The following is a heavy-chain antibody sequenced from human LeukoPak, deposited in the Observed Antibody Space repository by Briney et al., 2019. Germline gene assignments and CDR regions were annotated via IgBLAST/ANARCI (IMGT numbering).Heavy chain of an antibody. CDR3: ARGDDSGWYGVSYYYYGMDV. Sequence: GGSLRLSCAASGFTFSSYAMHWVRQAPGKGLEWVAVISYDGSNKYYADSVKGRFTISRDNSKNTLYLQMNSLRAEDTAVYYCARGDDSGWYGVSYYYYGMDVWGQGTTVTVSS. D-gene: IGHD6-19*01. J-gene: IGHJ6*02. CDR2: ISYDGSNK. V-gene: IGHV3-30-3*01. CDR1: GFTFSSYA.